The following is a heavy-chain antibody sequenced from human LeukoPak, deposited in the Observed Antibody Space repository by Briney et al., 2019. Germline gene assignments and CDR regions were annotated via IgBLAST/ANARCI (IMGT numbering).Heavy chain of an antibody. CDR1: GFTFSSYA. J-gene: IGHJ4*02. CDR3: AKVSSYYDFWSGYYGMGTFDY. Sequence: GGSLRLSCAASGFTFSSYAMSWVRQAPGKGLEWVSAISGSGGSTYYADSVKGRFTISRDNSKNTLYLQMNSLRAEDTAVYYCAKVSSYYDFWSGYYGMGTFDYWGQGTLVTVSS. CDR2: ISGSGGST. V-gene: IGHV3-23*01. D-gene: IGHD3-3*01.